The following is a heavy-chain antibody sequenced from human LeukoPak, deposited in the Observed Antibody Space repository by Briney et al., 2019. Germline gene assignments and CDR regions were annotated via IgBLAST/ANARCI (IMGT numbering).Heavy chain of an antibody. CDR3: AGSIAAAGTDAFDI. CDR2: ISSSSSYI. D-gene: IGHD6-13*01. J-gene: IGHJ3*02. CDR1: GFTFSSYS. V-gene: IGHV3-21*01. Sequence: PGGSLRLSCAASGFTFSSYSMNWVRQAPGKGLEWVSSISSSSSYIYYADSVKGRFTISRDNAKNSLYLQMNSLRAEDTAMYYCAGSIAAAGTDAFDIWGQGTMVTVSS.